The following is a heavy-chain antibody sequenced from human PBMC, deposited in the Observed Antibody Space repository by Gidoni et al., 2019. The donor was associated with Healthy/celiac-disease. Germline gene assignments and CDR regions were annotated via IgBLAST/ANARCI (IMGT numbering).Heavy chain of an antibody. V-gene: IGHV4-30-2*01. Sequence: QLQLQESGSGLVKPSQTLSLTCAVSGGSISSCGYSWSWIRQPPGKGLEWIGYIYHSGSTYYNPSLKSRVTISVDRSKNQFSLKLSSVTAADTAVYYCARDDSSGLGGMDVWGQGTTVTVSS. CDR3: ARDDSSGLGGMDV. CDR1: GGSISSCGYS. CDR2: IYHSGST. D-gene: IGHD3-22*01. J-gene: IGHJ6*02.